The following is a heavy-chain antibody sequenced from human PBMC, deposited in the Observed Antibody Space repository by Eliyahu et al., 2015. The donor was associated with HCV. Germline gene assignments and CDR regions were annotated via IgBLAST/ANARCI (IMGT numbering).Heavy chain of an antibody. CDR2: ISSSSSYI. Sequence: EVQLVESGGGLVKPGGSLXLSCAASGFXFXXYSMNWVRQAPGKGLEWVSSISSSSSYIYYADSVKGRFTISRDNAKNSLYLQMHSLGAEDTAVYYCARDLEGYSWNDAGYYYYGMDVWGQGTTVTVSS. CDR3: ARDLEGYSWNDAGYYYYGMDV. CDR1: GFXFXXYS. D-gene: IGHD1-1*01. V-gene: IGHV3-21*01. J-gene: IGHJ6*02.